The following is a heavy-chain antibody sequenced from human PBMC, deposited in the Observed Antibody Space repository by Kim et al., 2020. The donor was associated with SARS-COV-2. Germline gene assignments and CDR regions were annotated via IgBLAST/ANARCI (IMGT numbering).Heavy chain of an antibody. CDR1: GFAVYCFA. CDR3: AKDHPSPGWPTFGD. D-gene: IGHD6-19*01. Sequence: GGSLRLSCAASGFAVYCFAMNWVRQAPGKGLEWISAITNNNGKTYYQDSVKGRFTISRDESKNIVFLHMNSLRVEDTAVYYCAKDHPSPGWPTFGDWGQGTLVAVSS. V-gene: IGHV3-23*01. CDR2: ITNNNGKT. J-gene: IGHJ4*02.